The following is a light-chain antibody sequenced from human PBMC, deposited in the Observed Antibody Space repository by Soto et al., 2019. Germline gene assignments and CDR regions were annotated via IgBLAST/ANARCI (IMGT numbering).Light chain of an antibody. CDR2: LGS. V-gene: IGKV2-28*01. CDR3: MQALQTPWT. CDR1: QSLLHTNGYTY. J-gene: IGKJ2*02. Sequence: DIVMTQSPLSLSVTPGEPASISCRSGQSLLHTNGYTYLDWYLQKPGQSPQLLIYLGSTRASGVPARFSGSRSGTDFTLKISRVEAEDVGVYYCMQALQTPWTFGQGTKLEIK.